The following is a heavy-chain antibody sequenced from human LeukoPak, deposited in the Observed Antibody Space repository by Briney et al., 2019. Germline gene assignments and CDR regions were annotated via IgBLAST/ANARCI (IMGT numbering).Heavy chain of an antibody. Sequence: PGGSLRLSCAASGFTVSSNYMSWVRQAPGKGLEWVSAISGSGGSTYYADSVKGRFTISRDNPKNTLYLQMNSLRAEDTAVYYCAKDFTEYSSGYAPAEYFQHWGQGTLVTVSS. CDR1: GFTVSSNY. D-gene: IGHD6-19*01. J-gene: IGHJ1*01. CDR3: AKDFTEYSSGYAPAEYFQH. CDR2: ISGSGGST. V-gene: IGHV3-23*01.